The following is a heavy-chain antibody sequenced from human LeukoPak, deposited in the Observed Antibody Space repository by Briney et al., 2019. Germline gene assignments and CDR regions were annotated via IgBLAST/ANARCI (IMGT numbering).Heavy chain of an antibody. J-gene: IGHJ6*04. V-gene: IGHV3-21*01. CDR2: ISSSSSYI. CDR3: ARTPRFLEWLMDV. Sequence: PGGSLRLSCAASGFTFSSYSMNSVRQAPGEGLVWGSSISSSSSYIYYADSVKGRFTISRDNAKNSLYLQMNSLRAEDTAVYYCARTPRFLEWLMDVWGKGTKVTVSS. D-gene: IGHD3-3*01. CDR1: GFTFSSYS.